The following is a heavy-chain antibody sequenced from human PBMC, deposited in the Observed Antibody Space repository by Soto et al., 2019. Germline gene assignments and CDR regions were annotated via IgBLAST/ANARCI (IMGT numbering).Heavy chain of an antibody. CDR3: ARAAGDIVVVVGGSFDY. Sequence: ASEKVSCKASGYTFTGYYMHWVRQAPGQGLAWMGWINPNSGGTNYAQKFQGRVTMTRETSISTAYMELSRLRSDDTAVYYCARAAGDIVVVVGGSFDYWGQGTLVTVSS. D-gene: IGHD2-15*01. J-gene: IGHJ4*02. V-gene: IGHV1-2*02. CDR1: GYTFTGYY. CDR2: INPNSGGT.